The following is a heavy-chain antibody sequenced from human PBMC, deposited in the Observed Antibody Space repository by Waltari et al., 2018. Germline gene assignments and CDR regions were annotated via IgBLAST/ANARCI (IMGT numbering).Heavy chain of an antibody. CDR3: ARDGVLREVFDI. J-gene: IGHJ3*02. CDR2: IIPIFGTA. Sequence: QVQLVQSGAEVKKPGSSVKVSCKASGGTFSSYAISWVRQAPGQGLEWMGGIIPIFGTANYAQKLQGRVTMTEDESTSTAYMEMSSLRSEDTAGYYCARDGVLREVFDIWGQGTMVTVSS. CDR1: GGTFSSYA. D-gene: IGHD3-16*01. V-gene: IGHV1-69*01.